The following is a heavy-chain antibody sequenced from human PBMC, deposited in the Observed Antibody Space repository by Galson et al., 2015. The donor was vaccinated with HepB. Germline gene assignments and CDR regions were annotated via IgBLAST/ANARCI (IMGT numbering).Heavy chain of an antibody. D-gene: IGHD6-13*01. V-gene: IGHV7-4-1*02. CDR3: ARDGMGAAAGIFDAFDI. CDR2: INTNTGNP. J-gene: IGHJ3*02. Sequence: SVKVSCKASGYTFTRYAMNWVRQAPGQGLEWMGWINTNTGNPTYAQGFTGRFVFSLDTSVSTAYLQISSLKAEDTAVYYCARDGMGAAAGIFDAFDIWGQGTMVTVSS. CDR1: GYTFTRYA.